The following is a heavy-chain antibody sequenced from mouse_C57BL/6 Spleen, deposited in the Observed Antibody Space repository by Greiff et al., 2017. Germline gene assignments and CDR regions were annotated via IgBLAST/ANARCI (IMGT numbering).Heavy chain of an antibody. CDR3: AYSTHWYFDV. D-gene: IGHD2-5*01. CDR2: ISYDGSN. CDR1: GYSITSGYY. J-gene: IGHJ1*03. V-gene: IGHV3-6*01. Sequence: EVQLVESGPGLVKPSQSLSLTCSVTGYSITSGYYWNWIRQFPGNKLEWMGYISYDGSNNYNPSLKNRISITRDTSKNQFFLKLNSVTTEDTATYYCAYSTHWYFDVWDTGTTVTVSS.